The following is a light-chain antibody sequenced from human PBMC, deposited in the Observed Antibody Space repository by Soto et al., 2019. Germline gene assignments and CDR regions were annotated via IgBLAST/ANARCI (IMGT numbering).Light chain of an antibody. V-gene: IGKV1-5*03. CDR2: KAS. CDR3: QQSKTNWS. J-gene: IGKJ1*01. Sequence: DIQMAQSPSTLSASVGDRITITCRASQSISNWLTWYQQKPGKAPKVLIYKASTLESGVPSRFSGSGSGTEFTLTISSLQPDDFATYYCQQSKTNWSFGQGTKVEIK. CDR1: QSISNW.